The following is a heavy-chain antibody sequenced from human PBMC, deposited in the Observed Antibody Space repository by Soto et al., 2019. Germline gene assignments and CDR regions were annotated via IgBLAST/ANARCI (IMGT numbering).Heavy chain of an antibody. V-gene: IGHV1-2*04. Sequence: ASVKVSCKASGYSFTGYSMHWVRQAPGQGLEWMGWINPKNGATNYARKFQGWVTMIRDTSISTVYMELRNLKSDDTAVYSCARSQGSSTSLEIYSYSSYGMDVRGQGLTVTVSS. J-gene: IGHJ6*02. CDR3: ARSQGSSTSLEIYSYSSYGMDV. CDR2: INPKNGAT. D-gene: IGHD2-2*01. CDR1: GYSFTGYS.